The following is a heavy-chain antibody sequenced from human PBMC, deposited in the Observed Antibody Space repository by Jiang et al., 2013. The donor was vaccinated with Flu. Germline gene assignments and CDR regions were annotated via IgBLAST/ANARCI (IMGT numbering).Heavy chain of an antibody. CDR2: INNDGSST. Sequence: VQLVESGGGLVQPGGSLRLSCVGSGFMFSNNWMHWVRQAPGKGLVWVARINNDGSSTGYADSVKGRFTISRDNAKNTLYLQMNSLRADDTAVYYCAREYVRVLWAVYYYYGMDVWGQGTTVTV. CDR3: AREYVRVLWAVYYYYGMDV. CDR1: GFMFSNNW. D-gene: IGHD3-10*02. V-gene: IGHV3-74*01. J-gene: IGHJ6*02.